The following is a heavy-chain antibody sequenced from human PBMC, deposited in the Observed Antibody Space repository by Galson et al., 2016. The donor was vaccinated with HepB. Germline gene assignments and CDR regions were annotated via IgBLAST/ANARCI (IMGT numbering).Heavy chain of an antibody. CDR3: AKSKGGVWSYYFDY. V-gene: IGHV3-30*18. J-gene: IGHJ4*02. CDR2: ISYDGSDK. CDR1: GFTFSSYG. D-gene: IGHD6-19*01. Sequence: SLRLSCAAYGFTFSSYGMHWVRQAPGKGLEWVAVISYDGSDKYYADSVKGRFTISRDNSKNTLYLQMSSLRAEDTAVYYCAKSKGGVWSYYFDYWGQGTLVTVSS.